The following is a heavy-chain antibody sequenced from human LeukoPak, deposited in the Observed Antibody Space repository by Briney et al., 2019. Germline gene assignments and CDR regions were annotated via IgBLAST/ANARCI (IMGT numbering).Heavy chain of an antibody. Sequence: GASVKVSCKASGYTFTSYAMHWARQAPGQRLEWMGWINAGNGNTKYSQKFQGRVTITRDTSASTAYMELSSLRSEDTAVYYCARDKPMAYQFDYWGQGTLVTVSS. D-gene: IGHD3-10*01. CDR2: INAGNGNT. CDR3: ARDKPMAYQFDY. CDR1: GYTFTSYA. V-gene: IGHV1-3*01. J-gene: IGHJ4*02.